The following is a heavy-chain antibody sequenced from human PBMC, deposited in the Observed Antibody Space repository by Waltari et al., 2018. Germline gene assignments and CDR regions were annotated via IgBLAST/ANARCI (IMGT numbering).Heavy chain of an antibody. V-gene: IGHV3-21*01. D-gene: IGHD4-17*01. CDR3: APTAVTYDY. CDR2: ISSSSNYI. Sequence: EVQLVESGGGLVKPGGSLRLSCAASGFTFSSYSMNWVRQAPGKGLEWVACISSSSNYIYYADSVKGRFTISRDNAKNSLYLQMNSLRAEDTAVYYCAPTAVTYDYWGQGTLVTVSS. CDR1: GFTFSSYS. J-gene: IGHJ4*02.